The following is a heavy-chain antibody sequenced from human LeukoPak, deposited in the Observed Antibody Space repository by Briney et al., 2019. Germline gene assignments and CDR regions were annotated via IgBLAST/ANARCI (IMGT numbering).Heavy chain of an antibody. Sequence: SETLSLTCTVSRGSISSYYWSWIRQPAGKGLEWIGRIYTSGSTNYNPSLKSRVTMSVDTSKNQFSLKLSSVTAADTAVYYCARDEKRGYSYGYIDYWGQGTLVTVSS. J-gene: IGHJ4*02. CDR3: ARDEKRGYSYGYIDY. V-gene: IGHV4-4*07. CDR1: RGSISSYY. D-gene: IGHD5-18*01. CDR2: IYTSGST.